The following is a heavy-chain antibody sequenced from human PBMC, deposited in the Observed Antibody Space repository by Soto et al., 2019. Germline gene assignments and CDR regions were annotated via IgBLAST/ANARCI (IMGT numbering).Heavy chain of an antibody. V-gene: IGHV3-23*01. D-gene: IGHD3-3*01. CDR2: ISGSGGST. J-gene: IGHJ6*04. CDR1: GFTFSSYA. Sequence: EVQLLESGGGLVQPGGSLRLSCAASGFTFSSYAMSWVRQAPGKGLEWVSAISGSGGSTYYADYVKGRFTISRDNSKNTLYLQMNSLRAEDTAVYYCAKGGYDFWSGSGVDVWGKGTTVTVSS. CDR3: AKGGYDFWSGSGVDV.